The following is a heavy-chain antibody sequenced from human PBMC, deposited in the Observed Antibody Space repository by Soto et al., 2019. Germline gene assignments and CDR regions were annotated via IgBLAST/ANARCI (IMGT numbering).Heavy chain of an antibody. V-gene: IGHV3-48*01. CDR1: GLTFSSYS. Sequence: GGSLRLSCAASGLTFSSYSMNWVRQAPGKGLEWVSYISSSSSTIYYADSVKGRFTISRDNAKNSLYLQMNSLRAEDTAVYYCAKRASGSYFDYWSQGTLVTVSS. CDR2: ISSSSSTI. J-gene: IGHJ4*02. D-gene: IGHD3-10*01. CDR3: AKRASGSYFDY.